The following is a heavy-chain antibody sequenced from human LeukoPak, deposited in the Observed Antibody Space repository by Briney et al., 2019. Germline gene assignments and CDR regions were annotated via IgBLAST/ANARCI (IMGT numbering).Heavy chain of an antibody. J-gene: IGHJ4*02. CDR1: GFTFSDYA. D-gene: IGHD1-26*01. CDR3: ARCKAIPFSGSYDY. V-gene: IGHV3-23*01. CDR2: INGNGGGS. Sequence: GGSLRLSCAASGFTFSDYAMSWVRQAPAKGLEWVSSINGNGGGSYYIDSVKGRFTVSRDNSKNTLYLQMNSLRAEDTAVYYCARCKAIPFSGSYDYWGQGTLVTVSS.